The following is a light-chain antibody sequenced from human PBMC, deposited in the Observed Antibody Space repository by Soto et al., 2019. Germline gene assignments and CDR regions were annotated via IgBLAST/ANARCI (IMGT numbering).Light chain of an antibody. CDR1: QSVSSN. CDR2: GAS. CDR3: QQYNNWPRT. J-gene: IGKJ1*01. Sequence: EIVMTQSPATLSVSPGERATLSCRASQSVSSNFAWYQQKPVQAPRLLIYGASTRATGIPARFSGSGSGTDFTLTISSLQSEDFAVYYCQQYNNWPRTFGQGTKVEIK. V-gene: IGKV3-15*01.